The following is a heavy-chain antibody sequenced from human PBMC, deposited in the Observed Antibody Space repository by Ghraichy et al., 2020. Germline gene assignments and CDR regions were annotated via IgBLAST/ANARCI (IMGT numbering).Heavy chain of an antibody. V-gene: IGHV1-18*04. D-gene: IGHD3-16*01. CDR2: ISAYNGNT. CDR1: GYTFTSYG. Sequence: ASVKVSCKASGYTFTSYGISWVRQAPGQGLEWMGWISAYNGNTNYAQKLQGRVTMTTDTSTSTAYMELRSLRSDDTAVYYCARDAPLSNPGGGNNWFDPWGQGTLVTVSS. J-gene: IGHJ5*02. CDR3: ARDAPLSNPGGGNNWFDP.